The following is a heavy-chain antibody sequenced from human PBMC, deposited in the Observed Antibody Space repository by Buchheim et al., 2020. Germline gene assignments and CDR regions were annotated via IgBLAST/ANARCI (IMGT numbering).Heavy chain of an antibody. CDR1: DLSIGRYA. Sequence: EVQLLESGGGLVQPGGSLRLSCAASDLSIGRYAMNWVRQAPGKGPEWVSTITDSGATRYYAVSVQGRFTISRDNAKNTVYLQMNSLRDDDTAVYYCAKAHPFLAMVISGLDLWGQGTL. CDR3: AKAHPFLAMVISGLDL. J-gene: IGHJ5*02. D-gene: IGHD2-8*01. V-gene: IGHV3-23*01. CDR2: ITDSGATR.